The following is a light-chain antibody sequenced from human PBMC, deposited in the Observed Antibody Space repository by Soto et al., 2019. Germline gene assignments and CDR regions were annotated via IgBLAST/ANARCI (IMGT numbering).Light chain of an antibody. J-gene: IGKJ4*01. CDR3: QQASSFPLI. Sequence: DIQMTQAPSFVSAFVGDRVTITCRASQVISSWLAWYQQKPGKAPKLLIYAASSLQSGVPSRFSGSESGTDFTLTISSLQPEDSATYYCQQASSFPLIFGGGTKVEIK. CDR2: AAS. CDR1: QVISSW. V-gene: IGKV1-12*01.